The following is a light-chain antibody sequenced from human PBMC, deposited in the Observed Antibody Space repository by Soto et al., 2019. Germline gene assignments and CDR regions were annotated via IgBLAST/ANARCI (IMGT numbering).Light chain of an antibody. J-gene: IGLJ3*02. CDR3: GTWDGSLTAWV. Sequence: QSVLTQPPSVSAAPGQKVTISCSGSSSNIGIHYVSWYQQLPGTAPKLLIYEDNKRPAGVPDRFSGSKSGASAALGITGRQSGDEADYYCGTWDGSLTAWVFGGGTKLTVL. CDR2: EDN. V-gene: IGLV1-51*02. CDR1: SSNIGIHY.